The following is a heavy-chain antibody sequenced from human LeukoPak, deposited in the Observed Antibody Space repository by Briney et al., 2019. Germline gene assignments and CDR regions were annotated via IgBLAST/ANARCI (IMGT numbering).Heavy chain of an antibody. CDR1: RFTFSNYW. V-gene: IGHV3-7*01. D-gene: IGHD2-8*01. CDR2: IKQDGSQK. CDR3: ARVNPLMGPGGFDI. J-gene: IGHJ3*02. Sequence: PGGSLRLSCAASRFTFSNYWMTWVRQAPGKGLAWVANIKQDGSQKFYADSVKGRFTISRDNAKNLLYLQMNSLRGEDTAVYFCARVNPLMGPGGFDIWGQGTMVAVSS.